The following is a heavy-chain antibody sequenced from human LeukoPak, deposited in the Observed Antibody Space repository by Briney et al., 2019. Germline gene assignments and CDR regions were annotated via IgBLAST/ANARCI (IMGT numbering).Heavy chain of an antibody. V-gene: IGHV3-23*01. CDR1: GFTFSSYA. CDR2: ISGSGDRT. D-gene: IGHD2-21*01. J-gene: IGHJ5*02. Sequence: GGSLRFSCAASGFTFSSYAMSWVRQAPGKGLEWVSAISGSGDRTYYADSVKGRFTISRDNSKNTLYLQMNSLRAEDTAVYYCAKDRGEHWFDPWGQGTLVTVSS. CDR3: AKDRGEHWFDP.